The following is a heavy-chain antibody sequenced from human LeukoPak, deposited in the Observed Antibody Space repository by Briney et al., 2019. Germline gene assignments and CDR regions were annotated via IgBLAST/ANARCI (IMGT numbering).Heavy chain of an antibody. Sequence: GGSLRLSCAASGFTFSRYWMHWGRQAPGKGLMWVSRISPDGSTTLYADSVKGRFTISRDNAKNTLYLQMNSLGAEDTAVYYCAGGDYSSGWYWYAFDIWGQGTMVTVSS. CDR2: ISPDGSTT. J-gene: IGHJ3*02. V-gene: IGHV3-74*03. D-gene: IGHD6-19*01. CDR1: GFTFSRYW. CDR3: AGGDYSSGWYWYAFDI.